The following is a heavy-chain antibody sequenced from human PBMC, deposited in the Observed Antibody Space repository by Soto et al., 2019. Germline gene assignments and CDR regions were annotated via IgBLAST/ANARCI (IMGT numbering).Heavy chain of an antibody. CDR1: GGSFTSTNYF. D-gene: IGHD6-13*01. Sequence: QLQESGPGLVKPSETLSLTCTVSGGSFTSTNYFWGWIRQPPGKGLEWIGYMYYNGNTFYSPSLKSRVTMSVDTSKRQFSLDLCSVTAADTAMYYCARLQIYDSSAAPTPIFHPWGLGAMVTVSS. CDR2: MYYNGNT. V-gene: IGHV4-39*01. J-gene: IGHJ1*01. CDR3: ARLQIYDSSAAPTPIFHP.